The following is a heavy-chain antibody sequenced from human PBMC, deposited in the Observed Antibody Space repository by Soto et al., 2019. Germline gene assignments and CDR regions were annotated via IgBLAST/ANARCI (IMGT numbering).Heavy chain of an antibody. CDR2: IYYSEST. Sequence: PSATLCDSWPGSAGLMRPDWWSVFRQPPGKELQYIGYIYYSESTNYNPSLKSRVTISDDTSTNQFSLTLSSVTAADTAVYYCARGWWEREGYVMDVWGRGTTVT. J-gene: IGHJ6*02. CDR1: AGLMRPDW. V-gene: IGHV4-59*08. D-gene: IGHD1-26*01. CDR3: ARGWWEREGYVMDV.